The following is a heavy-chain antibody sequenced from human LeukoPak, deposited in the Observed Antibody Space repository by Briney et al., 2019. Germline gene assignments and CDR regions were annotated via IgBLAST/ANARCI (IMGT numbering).Heavy chain of an antibody. CDR1: GGSISSSSYY. CDR3: ARGVRYFDWLPDHNWFDP. Sequence: PSETLSLTCTVSGGSISSSSYYWGWIRQPPGKGLEWIGTIFYSGSTYYNPSLKSRVTISVDTSKNQFSLKLSSVTAADTAVYYCARGVRYFDWLPDHNWFDPWGQGTLVTVSS. D-gene: IGHD3-9*01. J-gene: IGHJ5*02. CDR2: IFYSGST. V-gene: IGHV4-39*07.